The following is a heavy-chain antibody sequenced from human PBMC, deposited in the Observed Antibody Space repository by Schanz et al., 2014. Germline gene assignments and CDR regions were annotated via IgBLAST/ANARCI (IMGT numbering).Heavy chain of an antibody. CDR1: GFTVNTNY. V-gene: IGHV3-21*02. Sequence: EVQLVESGGGLIQPGGSLRLSCAVSGFTVNTNYMSWVRQAPGKGLEWVSSIDTSGHFVYYADSVKGRFTISRDNTKKSLSLQMDSLRAEDTAVYYCARDALAQPGKYNSPWFYFDFWGQGAPVIVSS. CDR2: IDTSGHFV. CDR3: ARDALAQPGKYNSPWFYFDF. D-gene: IGHD6-19*01. J-gene: IGHJ4*02.